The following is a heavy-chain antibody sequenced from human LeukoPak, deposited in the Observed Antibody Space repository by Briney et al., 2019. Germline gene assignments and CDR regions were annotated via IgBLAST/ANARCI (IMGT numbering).Heavy chain of an antibody. D-gene: IGHD1-26*01. CDR2: VYYGGST. Sequence: SETLSLTCTVSGGSISGSTYYWGWIRQPPGKGLEWIGSVYYGGSTYYSPSLKSRVTISVDTSKNQFSLKLSSVTAADTAVYFCARAERYSGGFDYWGQGALVTVSS. CDR1: GGSISGSTYY. V-gene: IGHV4-39*07. J-gene: IGHJ4*02. CDR3: ARAERYSGGFDY.